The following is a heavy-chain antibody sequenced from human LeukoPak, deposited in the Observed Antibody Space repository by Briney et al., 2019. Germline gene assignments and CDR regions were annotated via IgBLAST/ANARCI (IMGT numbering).Heavy chain of an antibody. J-gene: IGHJ4*02. D-gene: IGHD2-2*01. CDR3: ARGSFVGSTSCDY. V-gene: IGHV4-31*03. CDR1: GGSISSGGYY. Sequence: SETLSLTCTVSGGSISSGGYYWSWIRQHPAKGLEWIGYIYYSGSTYYNPSLKSRVTISVDTSKNQISLKLSSVTAADTAVYYCARGSFVGSTSCDYWGQGTLVTVSS. CDR2: IYYSGST.